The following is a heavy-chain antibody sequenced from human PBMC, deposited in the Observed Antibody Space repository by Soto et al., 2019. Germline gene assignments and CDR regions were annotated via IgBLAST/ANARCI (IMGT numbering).Heavy chain of an antibody. V-gene: IGHV3-23*01. CDR2: ISGSGDIA. J-gene: IGHJ6*02. Sequence: EVQLLESGGGLEQPGGSLRLSCAASGFTFSNYAMSWVRQAPGKGPEWVSTISGSGDIAYYADSVKGRFTISRDNSKTTLDLQMNSLRAEDTAVYYCAKDRREVSFGEPDNHYYGMDVWGQGTTVTVSS. CDR1: GFTFSNYA. D-gene: IGHD3-10*01. CDR3: AKDRREVSFGEPDNHYYGMDV.